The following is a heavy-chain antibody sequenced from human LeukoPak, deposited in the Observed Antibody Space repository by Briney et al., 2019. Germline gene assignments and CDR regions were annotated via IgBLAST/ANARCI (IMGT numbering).Heavy chain of an antibody. J-gene: IGHJ4*02. Sequence: PSETLSLTCTVSDASISGYYWSWIRQPPGKELEWIGSIHFSGSTNYNPSLRSRVTISVDTSKNQLSLKLSSVTAADTAVYYCARDLGGIYFDYWGQGTLVTVSS. CDR3: ARDLGGIYFDY. CDR2: IHFSGST. CDR1: DASISGYY. D-gene: IGHD1-26*01. V-gene: IGHV4-59*01.